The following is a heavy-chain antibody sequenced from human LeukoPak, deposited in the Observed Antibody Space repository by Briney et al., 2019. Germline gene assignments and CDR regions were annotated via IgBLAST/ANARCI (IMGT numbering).Heavy chain of an antibody. CDR1: GGSFIGYY. J-gene: IGHJ4*01. CDR3: ATGVHGIAAAGDYYFDY. Sequence: SETLSLTCAVYGGSFIGYYWSWIRQPSGKGLEWIGEINHFGSTNYNPSLKSRVTISIDTPNNQFSLKLSSVTAADTAVYYCATGVHGIAAAGDYYFDYWGPGTLVTVSS. CDR2: INHFGST. D-gene: IGHD6-13*01. V-gene: IGHV4-34*01.